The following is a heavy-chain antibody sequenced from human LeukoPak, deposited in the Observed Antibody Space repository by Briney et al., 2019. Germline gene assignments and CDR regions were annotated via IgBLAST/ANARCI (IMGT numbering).Heavy chain of an antibody. V-gene: IGHV1-69*05. J-gene: IGHJ5*02. D-gene: IGHD3-3*01. CDR3: ASQDSNYDFWSGYSKGFDP. CDR1: GGTFSSYA. Sequence: SVKVSCKASGGTFSSYAISWVRQAPGQGLEWMGGIIPIFGTANYAQKFQGRVTITTDESTSTAYMELSSLRSEDTAVYYCASQDSNYDFWSGYSKGFDPWGQGTLVTVSS. CDR2: IIPIFGTA.